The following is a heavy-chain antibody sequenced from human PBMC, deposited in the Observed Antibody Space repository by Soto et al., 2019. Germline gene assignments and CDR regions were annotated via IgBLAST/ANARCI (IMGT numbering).Heavy chain of an antibody. J-gene: IGHJ6*02. Sequence: QVRLQESGPGLVKPSETLSLTCTVSGGSISRYYWSWIRQSPGKGLEWIGYLYNSGSTVYNPSLKSRVTISVDASRNQFSLKMNSVTAADTAVYYCARDLWGYCGVDCLPLDVWGQGTTVTVSS. CDR2: LYNSGST. CDR3: ARDLWGYCGVDCLPLDV. V-gene: IGHV4-59*01. D-gene: IGHD2-21*02. CDR1: GGSISRYY.